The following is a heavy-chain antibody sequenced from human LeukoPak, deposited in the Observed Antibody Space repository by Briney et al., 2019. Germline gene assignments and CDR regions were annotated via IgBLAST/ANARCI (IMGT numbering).Heavy chain of an antibody. CDR3: ARLSHPALSGNYPFDY. V-gene: IGHV4-61*08. J-gene: IGHJ4*02. D-gene: IGHD1-26*01. Sequence: SETLSLTCAVSGGSISSGGYPWSWIRQPPGKGLEWIAYIYYSGSTSYNPSLKSRVTISVDTSKNQFSLKLNSVTAADTAMYYCARLSHPALSGNYPFDYWGQGTLVTVSS. CDR2: IYYSGST. CDR1: GGSISSGGYP.